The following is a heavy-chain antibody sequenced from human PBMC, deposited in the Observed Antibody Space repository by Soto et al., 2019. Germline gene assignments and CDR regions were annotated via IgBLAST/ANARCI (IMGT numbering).Heavy chain of an antibody. CDR3: ARKSMVHYYYYGMDV. CDR2: IIPILGIA. CDR1: GGTFSSYT. Sequence: QVQLVQSGAEVKKPGSSVKVSCKASGGTFSSYTISWVRQAPGQGLEWMGRIIPILGIANYAQKFQGRVTITAEKSTSTAYMELSSLRSEDTAVYYCARKSMVHYYYYGMDVWGQGTTVTVSS. V-gene: IGHV1-69*02. D-gene: IGHD2-8*01. J-gene: IGHJ6*02.